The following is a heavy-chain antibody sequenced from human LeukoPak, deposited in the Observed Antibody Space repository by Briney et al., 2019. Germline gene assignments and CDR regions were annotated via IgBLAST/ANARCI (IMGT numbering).Heavy chain of an antibody. CDR1: GYKFTSFG. D-gene: IGHD3-10*01. V-gene: IGHV1-18*01. J-gene: IGHJ4*02. CDR2: ISAYNGNA. CDR3: ARGIMIRGVIDFEI. Sequence: ASVTVSFKATGYKFTSFGINWVRQAPGQGLEWMGWISAYNGNANFAQKFQGRVTMTTDTSTTTAHMELRSLTSDDTAVYYCARGIMIRGVIDFEIWGQGTPVIVSS.